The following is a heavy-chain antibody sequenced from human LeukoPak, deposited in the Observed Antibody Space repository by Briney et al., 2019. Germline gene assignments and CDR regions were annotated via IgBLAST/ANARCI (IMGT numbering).Heavy chain of an antibody. V-gene: IGHV1-2*02. Sequence: ASVKVSCKASGYMFTGYYMHWVRQAPGQGLEWMGWINSNTGATTYAQNYQARVTMTRDTSISTAYMELSRLRSDDTAVYYCARARDRIMITFGGVIVNWFDPWGQGTLVTVSS. CDR2: INSNTGAT. CDR3: ARARDRIMITFGGVIVNWFDP. J-gene: IGHJ5*02. D-gene: IGHD3-16*02. CDR1: GYMFTGYY.